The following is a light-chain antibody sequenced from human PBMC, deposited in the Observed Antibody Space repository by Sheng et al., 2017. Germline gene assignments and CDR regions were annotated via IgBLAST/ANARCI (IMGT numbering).Light chain of an antibody. J-gene: IGLJ2*01. V-gene: IGLV3-1*01. CDR3: QSWDRLTVVT. CDR1: KLGNQY. Sequence: SYELTQPPSVSVSPGQTATITCSGDKLGNQYTYWYQQKPDQSPVMVIYHDNKRPSGIPERFSGSTSGNTATLTISGTQAMDEADYYCQSWDRLTVVTFGGGTKLTVL. CDR2: HDN.